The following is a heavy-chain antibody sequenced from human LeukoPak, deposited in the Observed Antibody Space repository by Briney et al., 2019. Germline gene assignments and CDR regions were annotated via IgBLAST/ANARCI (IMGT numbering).Heavy chain of an antibody. CDR2: ISSSSTYI. V-gene: IGHV3-21*01. CDR3: ARGSGLAGRQWLVMGGVYFDN. J-gene: IGHJ4*02. Sequence: PGGSLRLSCAASAFTFTIYSLNWVRQAPGKGLEWVSSISSSSTYIYYADSVKGRFTISRDNATNSLYLQMNSLRAEDTAVYYCARGSGLAGRQWLVMGGVYFDNWGQGTLVTVSS. D-gene: IGHD6-19*01. CDR1: AFTFTIYS.